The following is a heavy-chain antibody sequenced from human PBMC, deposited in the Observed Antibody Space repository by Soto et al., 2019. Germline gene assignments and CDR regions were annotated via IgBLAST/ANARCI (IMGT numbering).Heavy chain of an antibody. J-gene: IGHJ6*02. V-gene: IGHV3-30-3*01. D-gene: IGHD5-12*01. Sequence: GGSLRLSCAASGFTFSSYAMHWVRQAPGKGLEWVAVISYDGSNKYYADSVKGRFTISRDNSKNTLYLQMNSLRAEDTAVYYCARETRYSGYDYGLYYYYGMDVWGQGTTVTVSS. CDR2: ISYDGSNK. CDR3: ARETRYSGYDYGLYYYYGMDV. CDR1: GFTFSSYA.